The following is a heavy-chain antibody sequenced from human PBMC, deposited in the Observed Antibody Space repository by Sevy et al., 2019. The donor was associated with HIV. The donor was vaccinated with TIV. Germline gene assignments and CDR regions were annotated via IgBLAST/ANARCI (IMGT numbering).Heavy chain of an antibody. D-gene: IGHD2-15*01. CDR2: INSGSTII. Sequence: GESLKISCVASGFTFSSYNFNWVRQAPGKGLELISFINSGSTIISHADSVKGRFTISRDSAKKSVYLQMNSLRVEDTAVYYCVRDGGYSDYGMDLWGQGTTVTVSS. CDR3: VRDGGYSDYGMDL. J-gene: IGHJ6*02. V-gene: IGHV3-48*01. CDR1: GFTFSSYN.